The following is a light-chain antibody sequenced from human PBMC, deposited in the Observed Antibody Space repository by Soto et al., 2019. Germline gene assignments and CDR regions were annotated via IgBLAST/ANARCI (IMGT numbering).Light chain of an antibody. Sequence: AIQMTQSPSSXSASVGDRVTITCRASQDIRYGLSWYQQKPGKAPKLLIYAASSLQRGVPSRFSGSGSGTDFTLTISSLQPEDFATYSCLQNSNYPWTFGQGTKVDIK. CDR3: LQNSNYPWT. J-gene: IGKJ1*01. CDR2: AAS. V-gene: IGKV1-6*01. CDR1: QDIRYG.